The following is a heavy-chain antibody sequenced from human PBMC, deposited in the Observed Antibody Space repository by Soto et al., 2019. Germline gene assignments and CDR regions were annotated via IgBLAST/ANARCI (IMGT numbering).Heavy chain of an antibody. D-gene: IGHD3-10*01. V-gene: IGHV3-33*01. Sequence: QVQLVESGGGVVQPGRSLRLSCAASGFTFSSYGMHWVRQAPGKGLERVAVIWYDGSNKYYADSVKGRFTISRDNSENTLYLQMNSLRAEDTAVYYCAREMVRGHAVGYYYYGMDVCGQGTTVTVSS. CDR1: GFTFSSYG. CDR2: IWYDGSNK. CDR3: AREMVRGHAVGYYYYGMDV. J-gene: IGHJ6*02.